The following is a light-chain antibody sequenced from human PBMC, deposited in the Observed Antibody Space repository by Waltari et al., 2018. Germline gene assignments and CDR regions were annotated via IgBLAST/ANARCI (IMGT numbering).Light chain of an antibody. J-gene: IGLJ2*01. CDR3: QAWDSSTAV. Sequence: SYELTQPPSVSVSPGQTANITCSGRQLGVKFVYCYQQKSGRAPVLVIYEDRKRPSGIPERFSGSPSENTATLTISGTQVMDEAHYYCQAWDSSTAVFGGGTKLNVL. CDR1: QLGVKF. V-gene: IGLV3-1*01. CDR2: EDR.